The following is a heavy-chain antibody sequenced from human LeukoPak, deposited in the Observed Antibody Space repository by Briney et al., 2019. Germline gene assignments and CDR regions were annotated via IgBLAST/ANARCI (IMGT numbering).Heavy chain of an antibody. J-gene: IGHJ4*02. CDR3: AKDSGDYYDSSVHGY. V-gene: IGHV3-23*01. Sequence: PGGSLRLSCAASGFTFSSYAMSWVRQAPAKGLEWVSAISGSGGSTYYADSVKGRFTISRDNSKNTLYLQMNSLRAEDAAVYYCAKDSGDYYDSSVHGYWGQGTLVTVSS. D-gene: IGHD3-22*01. CDR1: GFTFSSYA. CDR2: ISGSGGST.